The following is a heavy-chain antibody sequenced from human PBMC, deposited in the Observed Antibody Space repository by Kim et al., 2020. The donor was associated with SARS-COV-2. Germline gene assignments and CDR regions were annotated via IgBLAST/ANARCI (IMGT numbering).Heavy chain of an antibody. D-gene: IGHD5-12*01. CDR2: IYYDGNT. Sequence: GGSLRLSCAASGCSVNRCYMTGVRQAPGKGLEWVSVIYYDGNTDYADYVRGRFTISRDSSKNTLYLQMTSLRAEDTAVYYCARDHLDGYTIWGQGTLVTVSS. CDR3: ARDHLDGYTI. J-gene: IGHJ4*02. V-gene: IGHV3-53*01. CDR1: GCSVNRCY.